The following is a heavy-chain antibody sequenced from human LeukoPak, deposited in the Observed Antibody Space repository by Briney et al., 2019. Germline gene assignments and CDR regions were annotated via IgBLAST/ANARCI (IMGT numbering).Heavy chain of an antibody. V-gene: IGHV1-3*01. CDR1: GYTFTSYA. CDR3: ARWGYYYDSSGYYHFDY. CDR2: INAGNGNT. J-gene: IGHJ4*02. D-gene: IGHD3-22*01. Sequence: GASVNVSCKASGYTFTSYAMHWVRQAPGQRLEWMGWINAGNGNTKYSQKFQGRVTITRDTSASTAYMELSSLRSEDTAVYYCARWGYYYDSSGYYHFDYWGQGTLVTVSS.